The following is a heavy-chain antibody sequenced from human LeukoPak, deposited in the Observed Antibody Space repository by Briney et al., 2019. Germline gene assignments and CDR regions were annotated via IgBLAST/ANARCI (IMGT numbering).Heavy chain of an antibody. CDR1: GFTFSSYA. D-gene: IGHD3-16*01. CDR2: ISGSGGST. J-gene: IGHJ4*02. Sequence: GGSLRLSCAASGFTFSSYAMSWVRQAPGKGLEWVSAISGSGGSTYYADSVKGRFTISRDNSKNTLYLQMNSLRAEDTAVYYCAKTGAPYDYVWGEIDYWGQGTLVTVSS. CDR3: AKTGAPYDYVWGEIDY. V-gene: IGHV3-23*01.